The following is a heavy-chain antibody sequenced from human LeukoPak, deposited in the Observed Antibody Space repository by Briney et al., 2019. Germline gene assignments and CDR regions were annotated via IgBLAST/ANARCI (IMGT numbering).Heavy chain of an antibody. V-gene: IGHV6-1*01. CDR3: AREGSDGYLFDY. CDR1: GDSVSSNSAT. J-gene: IGHJ4*02. Sequence: SQTLSLTCAISGDSVSSNSATWDWIRQSPSRGLEWLGRTYYRSKWYNDYAVSVRSRVTINPDTSKNQFSLQLNSVTPEDTAVYYCAREGSDGYLFDYWGQGSLVIVSS. D-gene: IGHD3-22*01. CDR2: TYYRSKWYN.